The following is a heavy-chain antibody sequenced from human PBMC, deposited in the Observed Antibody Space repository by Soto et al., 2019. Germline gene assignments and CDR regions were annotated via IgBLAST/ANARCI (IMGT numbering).Heavy chain of an antibody. D-gene: IGHD6-19*01. Sequence: PSETLSLTCTVSGGSISSSSYFWGWIRQPPGKGLEWIGYIYHSASTNYNPSLKSRVTISVDTSKTQFSLKLSSVTAADTAVYYCARETIAVAGNPYYYYGMDVWGQGTTVTVSS. V-gene: IGHV4-61*05. CDR2: IYHSAST. CDR1: GGSISSSSYF. CDR3: ARETIAVAGNPYYYYGMDV. J-gene: IGHJ6*02.